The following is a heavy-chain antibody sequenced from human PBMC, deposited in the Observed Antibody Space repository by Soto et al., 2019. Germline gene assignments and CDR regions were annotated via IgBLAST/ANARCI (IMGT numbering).Heavy chain of an antibody. CDR3: ARGGETYYYDSSGYYDY. Sequence: SVKLSHTCGVSDGSISSGGYSWSWIRQPPGKGLEWIGYIYHSGSTYYNPSLKSRVTISVDRSKNQFSLKLSSVTAADTAVYYCARGGETYYYDSSGYYDYWGQGTLVTVSS. J-gene: IGHJ4*02. V-gene: IGHV4-30-2*01. CDR1: DGSISSGGYS. CDR2: IYHSGST. D-gene: IGHD3-22*01.